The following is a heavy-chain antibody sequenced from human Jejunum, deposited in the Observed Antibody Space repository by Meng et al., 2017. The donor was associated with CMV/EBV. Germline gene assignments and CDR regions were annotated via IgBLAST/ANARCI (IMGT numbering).Heavy chain of an antibody. CDR2: IYYSGIT. J-gene: IGHJ2*01. Sequence: VSGGSISGYCWSWTRQPPGKGLEWIGYIYYSGITNYNPSLKSRVTLSVDTSKNQFSLKLSSVTAADTAVYYCTSHHDGRRYFELWGRGTLVTVSS. CDR1: GGSISGYC. CDR3: TSHHDGRRYFEL. V-gene: IGHV4-59*01. D-gene: IGHD4-23*01.